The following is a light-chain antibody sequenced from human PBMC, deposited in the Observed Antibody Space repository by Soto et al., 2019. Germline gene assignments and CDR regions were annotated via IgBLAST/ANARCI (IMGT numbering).Light chain of an antibody. CDR2: AAS. CDR3: QQLNSYPWDT. V-gene: IGKV1-9*01. CDR1: QGISSY. J-gene: IGKJ2*01. Sequence: DIQLTQSPSFLSASVGDRVTITCRASQGISSYLAWYQQKPGKAPKLLIYAASTLQSGVPSRFSGSGSGTEFTLTISSLQSEDFATYYCQQLNSYPWDTFGQGTKLEIK.